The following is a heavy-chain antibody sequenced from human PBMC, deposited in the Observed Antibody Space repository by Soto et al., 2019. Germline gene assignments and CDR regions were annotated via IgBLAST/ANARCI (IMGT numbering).Heavy chain of an antibody. V-gene: IGHV3-20*04. J-gene: IGHJ4*02. Sequence: EVQLVESGGGVVRPGGSLRLSCAASGFTFDDYGMSWVRQAPGKGLEWVSGINWNGGSTGYADSVKGRFTISRDNAKNSRYLQMNSLRAEDTALYYCARREVGGFRSGGFDYWGQGTLVTVSS. D-gene: IGHD5-12*01. CDR2: INWNGGST. CDR3: ARREVGGFRSGGFDY. CDR1: GFTFDDYG.